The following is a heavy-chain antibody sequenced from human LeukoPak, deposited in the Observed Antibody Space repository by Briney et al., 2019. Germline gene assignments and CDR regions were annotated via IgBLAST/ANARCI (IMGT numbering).Heavy chain of an antibody. CDR3: ARQVLRYFDLLTYFDY. V-gene: IGHV1-69*13. D-gene: IGHD3-9*01. CDR1: GGTFSSYA. Sequence: SVKVACKASGGTFSSYAISWVRQAPGQGLEWMGGIIPIFGTANYAQKFQGRVTITADESTSTAYMELSSLRSEDTAVYYCARQVLRYFDLLTYFDYWGQGTLVTVSS. J-gene: IGHJ4*02. CDR2: IIPIFGTA.